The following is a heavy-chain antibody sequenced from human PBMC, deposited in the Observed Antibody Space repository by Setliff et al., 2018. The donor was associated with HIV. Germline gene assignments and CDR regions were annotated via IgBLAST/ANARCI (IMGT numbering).Heavy chain of an antibody. CDR3: ARGGAVSADFDS. V-gene: IGHV1-18*01. J-gene: IGHJ4*02. D-gene: IGHD3-16*01. CDR2: ISPETGNT. Sequence: GASVKVSCKTSGYTFISYGINWVRQAPGQGLEWMGWISPETGNTNYAQRLQGRVTMTTDTSTSTAYMELRSLRSDDTAVYFCARGGAVSADFDSWGQGTLVTVSS. CDR1: GYTFISYG.